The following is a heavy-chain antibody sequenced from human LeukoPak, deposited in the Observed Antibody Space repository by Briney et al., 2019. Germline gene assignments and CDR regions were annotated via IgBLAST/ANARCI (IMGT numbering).Heavy chain of an antibody. CDR1: GFTFSSYW. Sequence: GGSLRLSCAASGFTFSSYWMTWVRHLPGKGLEWVAKIKQDGSEKYYVDSVKGRFTISRDNAKNSLYLQMNSLRAEDTAVYYCARDNYDSSTPYYFDYWGQGTLVTVSS. CDR3: ARDNYDSSTPYYFDY. J-gene: IGHJ4*02. CDR2: IKQDGSEK. V-gene: IGHV3-7*01. D-gene: IGHD3-22*01.